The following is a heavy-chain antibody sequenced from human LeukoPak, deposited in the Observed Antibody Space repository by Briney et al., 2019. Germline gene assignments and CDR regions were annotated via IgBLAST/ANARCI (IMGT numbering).Heavy chain of an antibody. CDR1: GFTASSNY. J-gene: IGHJ4*02. CDR2: IYSGGST. V-gene: IGHV3-66*01. Sequence: GGSLRLSCAASGFTASSNYMSWVRQAPGKGLEWVSVIYSGGSTYYADSVKGRFTISRDNSKNTLYLQMNSLGAEDTAVYYCAMTVTTGIFDYWGQGTLVTVSS. D-gene: IGHD4-17*01. CDR3: AMTVTTGIFDY.